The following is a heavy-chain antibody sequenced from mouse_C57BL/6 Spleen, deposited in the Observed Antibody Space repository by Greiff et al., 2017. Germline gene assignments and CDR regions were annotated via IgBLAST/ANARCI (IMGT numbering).Heavy chain of an antibody. CDR3: ASSYYDYDCYFDY. CDR2: INPNNGGT. D-gene: IGHD2-4*01. V-gene: IGHV1-22*01. Sequence: EVKLQESGPELVKPGASVKMSCKASGYTFTDYNMHWVKQSHGKSLEWIGYINPNNGGTSYNQKFKGKATLTVNKSSSTAYMELRSLTSEDSAVYYWASSYYDYDCYFDYGGKGTTLTVSS. J-gene: IGHJ2*01. CDR1: GYTFTDYN.